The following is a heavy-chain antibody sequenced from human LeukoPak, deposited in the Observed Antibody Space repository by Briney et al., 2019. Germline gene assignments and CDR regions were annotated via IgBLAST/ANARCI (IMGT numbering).Heavy chain of an antibody. Sequence: LRASVKVSCKTSGGTFSNYAISWVRQAPGQGLEWMGGIIPIFGTANYAQKFQGRVTITADESTSTAYMELRRLRSDDTAVYYCASGYYSDGNGYSPADYWGQGTRVTVSS. CDR3: ASGYYSDGNGYSPADY. V-gene: IGHV1-69*13. J-gene: IGHJ4*02. CDR2: IIPIFGTA. D-gene: IGHD3-22*01. CDR1: GGTFSNYA.